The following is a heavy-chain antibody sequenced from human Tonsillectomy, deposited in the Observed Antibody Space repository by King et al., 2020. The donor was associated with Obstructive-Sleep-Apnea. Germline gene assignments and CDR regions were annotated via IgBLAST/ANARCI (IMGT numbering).Heavy chain of an antibody. CDR3: ARSTYYYYGMDV. CDR2: IYYSGST. CDR1: GGSISSYY. Sequence: QLQESGPGLVKPSETLSLTCTVSGGSISSYYWSWFRQPPGKGLEWIGDIYYSGSTNYNPSLKGRGTISVDTSKNQFSLKLSSVTAADTAVYYCARSTYYYYGMDVWGQGTTVTVSS. V-gene: IGHV4-59*08. J-gene: IGHJ6*02.